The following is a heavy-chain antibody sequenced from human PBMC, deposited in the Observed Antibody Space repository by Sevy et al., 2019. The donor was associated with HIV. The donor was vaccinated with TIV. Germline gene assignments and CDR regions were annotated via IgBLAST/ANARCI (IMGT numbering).Heavy chain of an antibody. J-gene: IGHJ4*02. CDR3: AGENAWGRGYS. CDR1: GGSITSLY. Sequence: SETLSLTCTVSGGSITSLYWNWIRQPPGKGLEWIANIYYNGHINYNPSLKSRVTLSLDTSKNQLSLGLSSVTAADTAMYYCAGENAWGRGYSWGQRTLVTVSS. V-gene: IGHV4-59*08. D-gene: IGHD1-26*01. CDR2: IYYNGHI.